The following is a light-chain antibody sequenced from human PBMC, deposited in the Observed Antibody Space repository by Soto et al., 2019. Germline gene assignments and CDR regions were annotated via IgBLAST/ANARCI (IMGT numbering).Light chain of an antibody. J-gene: IGKJ5*01. CDR3: QQYNNWPPIT. V-gene: IGKV3-15*01. Sequence: EIVMTQSPATLSVSPGERATLSCRASPGVSSDLAWYQQKPGQAPRLLIYGASTRATGIPARFSGSGSGTEFTLTISSLQSEDFAVYYCQQYNNWPPITFAQGTRLEIK. CDR1: PGVSSD. CDR2: GAS.